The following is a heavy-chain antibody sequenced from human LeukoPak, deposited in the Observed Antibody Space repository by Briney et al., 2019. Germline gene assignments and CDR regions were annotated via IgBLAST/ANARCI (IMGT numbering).Heavy chain of an antibody. J-gene: IGHJ4*02. CDR1: GYTFTSYD. Sequence: GASVKVSCKTSGYTFTSYDINWVRQATGQGLEWMGWMNPNSGNTGYAQKFQGRVTIIRNTSISTAYMELSSLRSEDTAVYYCARGPTWCGSYYYFDYWGQGTLVTVSS. CDR2: MNPNSGNT. D-gene: IGHD1-26*01. CDR3: ARGPTWCGSYYYFDY. V-gene: IGHV1-8*01.